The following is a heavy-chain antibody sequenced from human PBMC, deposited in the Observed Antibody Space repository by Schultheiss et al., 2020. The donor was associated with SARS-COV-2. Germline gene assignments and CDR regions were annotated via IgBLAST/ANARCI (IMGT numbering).Heavy chain of an antibody. CDR1: GFTFSDYY. CDR2: ISTRSTYI. V-gene: IGHV3-11*06. J-gene: IGHJ4*02. Sequence: GGSLRLSCAASGFTFSDYYMSWIRQAPGKGLEWVSDISTRSTYIHYADSVKGRFTISRDSANNSLHLQMNSLTAEDTAVYYCARSRGPPRILWGGRSANDCWGQGTLVTVSS. CDR3: ARSRGPPRILWGGRSANDC. D-gene: IGHD2-15*01.